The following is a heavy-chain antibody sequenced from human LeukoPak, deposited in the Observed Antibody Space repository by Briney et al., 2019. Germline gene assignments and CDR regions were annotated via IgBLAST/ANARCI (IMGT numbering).Heavy chain of an antibody. D-gene: IGHD4-17*01. CDR1: GGSISSGGYY. V-gene: IGHV4-31*03. CDR3: ARLTTVTTLDY. Sequence: SETLSLTCTVSGGSISSGGYYWSWIRPHPGKGLEWIGYIYYSGSTYYNPSLKSRVTISVDTSKNQFSLKLSSVTAADTAVYYCARLTTVTTLDYWGQGTLVTVSS. J-gene: IGHJ4*02. CDR2: IYYSGST.